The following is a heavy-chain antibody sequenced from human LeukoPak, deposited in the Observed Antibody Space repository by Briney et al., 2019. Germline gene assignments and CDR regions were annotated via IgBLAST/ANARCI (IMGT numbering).Heavy chain of an antibody. CDR3: ASGQSPYGDYGDI. Sequence: GASVKVSCKASGYTFTSYGISWVRQAPGQGLEWMGWISAYNGNTNYAQKLQGRVTITADKSTSTAYMELSSLRSEDTAVYYCASGQSPYGDYGDIWGQGTMVTVSS. V-gene: IGHV1-18*01. CDR2: ISAYNGNT. J-gene: IGHJ3*02. CDR1: GYTFTSYG. D-gene: IGHD4-17*01.